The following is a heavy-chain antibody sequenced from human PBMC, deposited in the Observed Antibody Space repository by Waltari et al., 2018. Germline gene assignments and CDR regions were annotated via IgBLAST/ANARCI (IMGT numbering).Heavy chain of an antibody. CDR2: ISYDGSNK. CDR3: ARGGDREDAFDI. D-gene: IGHD3-16*01. J-gene: IGHJ3*02. V-gene: IGHV3-30*01. CDR1: GFTFSSYA. Sequence: QVQLVESGGGVVPPGRSLRLSCSASGFTFSSYAMQWVRQAPGKGLEWVAVISYDGSNKYYADSVKGRFTISRDNSKNTLYLQMNSLRAEDTAVYYCARGGDREDAFDIWGQGTMVTVSS.